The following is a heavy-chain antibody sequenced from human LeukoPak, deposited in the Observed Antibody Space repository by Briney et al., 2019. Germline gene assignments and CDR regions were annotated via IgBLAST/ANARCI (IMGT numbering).Heavy chain of an antibody. CDR3: ARGRGSSSWYYFGHGWFDP. J-gene: IGHJ5*02. CDR2: IKQDGSEK. CDR1: GFTFSSYW. Sequence: GGSLRLSCAASGFTFSSYWMSWVRQAPGKGLEWVANIKQDGSEKYYVDSVKGRFTISRGNAKNSLYLQMNSLRAEDTAVYYCARGRGSSSWYYFGHGWFDPWGQGTLVTVSS. D-gene: IGHD6-13*01. V-gene: IGHV3-7*03.